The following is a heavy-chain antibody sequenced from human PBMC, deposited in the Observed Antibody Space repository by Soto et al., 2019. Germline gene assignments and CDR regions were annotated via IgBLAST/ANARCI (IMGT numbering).Heavy chain of an antibody. CDR1: GGSISSSSYY. CDR3: ARRVLPGDILTGYYYYYYMDV. CDR2: IYYSGST. D-gene: IGHD3-9*01. V-gene: IGHV4-39*01. J-gene: IGHJ6*03. Sequence: SETLSLTCTVSGGSISSSSYYWGWIRQPPGKGLGWIGSIYYSGSTYYNPSLKSRVTISVDTSKNQFSLKLSSVTAADTAVYYCARRVLPGDILTGYYYYYYMDVWGKGTTVTVSS.